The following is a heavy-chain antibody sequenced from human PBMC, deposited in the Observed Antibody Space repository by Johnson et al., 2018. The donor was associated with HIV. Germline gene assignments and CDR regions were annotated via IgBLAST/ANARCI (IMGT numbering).Heavy chain of an antibody. J-gene: IGHJ3*02. CDR3: ASGDAFDI. CDR2: IKQDGNEE. Sequence: VQLVESGGGLVQPGGSLRLSCAAPGFTFSSYWMSWVRQAPGKGLEWVANIKQDGNEEYYVDSVKGRFTISRDNGKSSLYLQMNSLRAEDTAVYYCASGDAFDIWGRGTKVTVSS. CDR1: GFTFSSYW. V-gene: IGHV3-7*03.